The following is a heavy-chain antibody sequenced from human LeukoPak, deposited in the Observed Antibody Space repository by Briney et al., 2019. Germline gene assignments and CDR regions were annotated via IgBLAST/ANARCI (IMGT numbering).Heavy chain of an antibody. CDR2: IKQDGSQK. CDR1: GFTFSSYW. D-gene: IGHD2-2*01. Sequence: GGSLRLSCAASGFTFSSYWMSWVRQAPGKGLEWVANIKQDGSQKYYVDSVKGRFTISRDNGKNSVYLQMNSLRAEDTAVCYCVRKVGDYWGQGTLVTVSS. CDR3: VRKVGDY. V-gene: IGHV3-7*01. J-gene: IGHJ4*02.